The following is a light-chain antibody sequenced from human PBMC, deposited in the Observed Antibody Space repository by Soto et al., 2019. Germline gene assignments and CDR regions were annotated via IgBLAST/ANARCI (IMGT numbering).Light chain of an antibody. CDR1: SSNIGSNT. Sequence: QSVLTQPPSASGTPGQRVTISCSGSSSNIGSNTVNWYQQLPATAPKLLMYSNNPRPSGVPDRFSGSKSGTSASVAISGLQSEDEADYYCAAWADGLNVHVVFGGGTKLTVL. V-gene: IGLV1-44*01. CDR2: SNN. CDR3: AAWADGLNVHVV. J-gene: IGLJ2*01.